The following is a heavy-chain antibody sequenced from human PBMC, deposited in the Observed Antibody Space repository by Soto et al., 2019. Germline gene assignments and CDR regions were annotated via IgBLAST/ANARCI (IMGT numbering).Heavy chain of an antibody. V-gene: IGHV3-7*01. CDR1: GFTFSTYW. CDR3: AKAGRPEGPFDY. D-gene: IGHD6-6*01. CDR2: IKQDESEK. J-gene: IGHJ4*02. Sequence: EVQLVESGGGLVQPGGSLRLSCAASGFTFSTYWMNWVLQAPGKGLEWVANIKQDESEKYYVDSVKGRFTTSRDNSSNSLYLQMNSLRAEDAAVYYCAKAGRPEGPFDYWGQGTLVTVSS.